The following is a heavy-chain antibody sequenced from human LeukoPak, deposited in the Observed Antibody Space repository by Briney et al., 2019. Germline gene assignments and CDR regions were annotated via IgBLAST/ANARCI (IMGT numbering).Heavy chain of an antibody. CDR2: INPSGGST. J-gene: IGHJ4*02. V-gene: IGHV1-46*01. CDR1: GYTFTGYY. Sequence: ASVKVSCKASGYTFTGYYMHWVRQAPGQGLEWMGIINPSGGSTSYAQKFQGRVTMTRDTSTYTVYMELSSLRSEDTAVYYCARDQAIAPTFNIVVVPAAFPSFFDYWGQGTLVTVSS. CDR3: ARDQAIAPTFNIVVVPAAFPSFFDY. D-gene: IGHD2-2*01.